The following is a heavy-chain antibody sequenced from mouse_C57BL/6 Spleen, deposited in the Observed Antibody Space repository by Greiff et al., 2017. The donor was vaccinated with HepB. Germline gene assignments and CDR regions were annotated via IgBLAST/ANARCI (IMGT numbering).Heavy chain of an antibody. V-gene: IGHV1-62-2*01. Sequence: VQLVESGAELVKPGASVKLSCKASGYTFTEYTIHWVKQRSGQGLEWIGWFYPGSGSIKYNEKFKDKATLTADKSSSTVYMELSRLTSEDSAVYFCARLLLDYYAMDYWGQGTSVTVSS. CDR3: ARLLLDYYAMDY. CDR2: FYPGSGSI. J-gene: IGHJ4*01. D-gene: IGHD1-1*01. CDR1: GYTFTEYT.